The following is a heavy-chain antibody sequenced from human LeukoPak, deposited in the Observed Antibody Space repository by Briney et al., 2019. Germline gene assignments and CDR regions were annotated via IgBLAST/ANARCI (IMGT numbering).Heavy chain of an antibody. Sequence: PGRSLRLSCAASGFSFSSAGMHWVRQAPGKGLEWVAVISYDGSYKYNEDSVEGRFTISKDNFKNTLYLQMNSLRAEDTAVYYCAKNYFDSTGHHTFDYWGQGTLVTVSS. V-gene: IGHV3-30*18. D-gene: IGHD3-22*01. CDR1: GFSFSSAG. CDR2: ISYDGSYK. J-gene: IGHJ4*02. CDR3: AKNYFDSTGHHTFDY.